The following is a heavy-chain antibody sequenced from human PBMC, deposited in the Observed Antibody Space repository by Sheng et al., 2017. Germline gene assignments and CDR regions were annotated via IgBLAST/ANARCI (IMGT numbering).Heavy chain of an antibody. J-gene: IGHJ4*02. D-gene: IGHD1-26*01. CDR2: VIPIFRTA. Sequence: QVQLEQSGAAVKKPGSSVRVSCKASGGTFSSYAFSWVRQAPGHGLEWMGGVIPIFRTAKYAQNFQGRVTITADASTSTAYLDLSSLKSEDTAVYYCARGWELLYFDLWGQGTLVTVSS. V-gene: IGHV1-69*13. CDR3: ARGWELLYFDL. CDR1: GGTFSSYA.